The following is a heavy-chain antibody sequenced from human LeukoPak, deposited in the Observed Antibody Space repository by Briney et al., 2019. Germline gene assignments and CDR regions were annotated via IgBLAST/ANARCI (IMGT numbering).Heavy chain of an antibody. J-gene: IGHJ6*02. Sequence: ASVKVSCKASGYTFTSYYMHWVRQAPGQGLEWVGIINPSGGSTSYAQKFQGRVTMTRDTSTSAVYMELSSLRSEDTAVYYCARAYYDILTGYSAEGGYYYYYGMDVWGQGTTVTVSS. CDR2: INPSGGST. CDR3: ARAYYDILTGYSAEGGYYYYYGMDV. V-gene: IGHV1-46*01. D-gene: IGHD3-9*01. CDR1: GYTFTSYY.